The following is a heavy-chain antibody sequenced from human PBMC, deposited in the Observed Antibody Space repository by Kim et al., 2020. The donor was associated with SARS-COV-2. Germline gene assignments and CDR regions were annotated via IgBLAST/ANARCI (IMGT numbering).Heavy chain of an antibody. CDR3: ARVTSGYSYGTMFDP. CDR1: GYTFTSYA. J-gene: IGHJ5*02. Sequence: ASVKVSCKASGYTFTSYAMHWVRQAPGQRLEWMGWINAGNGNTKYSQKFQGRVTITRDTSASTAYMELSSLRSEDTAVYYCARVTSGYSYGTMFDPWGQGTLVTVSS. D-gene: IGHD5-18*01. V-gene: IGHV1-3*01. CDR2: INAGNGNT.